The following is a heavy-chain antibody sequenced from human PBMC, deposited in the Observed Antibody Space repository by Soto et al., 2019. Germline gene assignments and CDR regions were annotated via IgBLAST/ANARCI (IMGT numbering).Heavy chain of an antibody. D-gene: IGHD3-22*01. CDR3: ALATPEYDSSGYEGYYFDY. CDR1: GFTFSSYA. Sequence: GGSLRLSCAASGFTFSSYAMSWVRQAPGKGLEWVSAISGSGGSTYYADSVKGRFTISRDNSKNTLYLQMNSLRAEDTAVYYCALATPEYDSSGYEGYYFDYWGQGALVTVSS. J-gene: IGHJ4*02. CDR2: ISGSGGST. V-gene: IGHV3-23*01.